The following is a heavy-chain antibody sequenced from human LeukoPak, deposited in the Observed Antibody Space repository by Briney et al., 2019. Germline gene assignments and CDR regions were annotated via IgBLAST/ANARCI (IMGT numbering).Heavy chain of an antibody. CDR3: ARGPESGAFDI. V-gene: IGHV1-2*02. CDR2: INPNSGGT. CDR1: GYTFTKHG. D-gene: IGHD3-10*01. Sequence: ASVKVSCKASGYTFTKHGISWVRQAPGQGLEWMGCINPNSGGTNYAQKFQGRVTLTRDTSISTAYMELSRLRSDDTAVYYCARGPESGAFDIWGQGTMVTVSS. J-gene: IGHJ3*02.